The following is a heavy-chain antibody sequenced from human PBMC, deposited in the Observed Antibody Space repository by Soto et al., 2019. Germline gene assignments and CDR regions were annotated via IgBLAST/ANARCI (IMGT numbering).Heavy chain of an antibody. V-gene: IGHV4-4*02. Sequence: QVQLQESGPGLVKPSGTLSLTCAVSGGSISSSNWWSWVRQPPGKGLEWIGEIDHSGSTNYNPSLKSRVTISGDKSKNQFSLKLSSVTAADTAVYYCASSYYGMDVWGQGTTVTVSS. CDR2: IDHSGST. CDR1: GGSISSSNW. J-gene: IGHJ6*02. CDR3: ASSYYGMDV.